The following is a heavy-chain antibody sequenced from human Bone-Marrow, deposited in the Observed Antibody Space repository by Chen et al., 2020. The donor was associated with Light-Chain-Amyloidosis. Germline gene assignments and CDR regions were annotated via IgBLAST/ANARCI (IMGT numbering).Heavy chain of an antibody. Sequence: QVRLLQSGAEVKKPGASVKVSCKASGYTFTGYIVHWVRQAPGQGLEMMGWIKPKSGGTKYTQKFQGRVTMSRDTSTSTAYMELTRLRSGDTAVYYCAVGEICLDHWGQGTQVTVTS. CDR2: IKPKSGGT. J-gene: IGHJ4*02. V-gene: IGHV1-2*02. CDR3: AVGEICLDH. CDR1: GYTFTGYI. D-gene: IGHD1-26*01.